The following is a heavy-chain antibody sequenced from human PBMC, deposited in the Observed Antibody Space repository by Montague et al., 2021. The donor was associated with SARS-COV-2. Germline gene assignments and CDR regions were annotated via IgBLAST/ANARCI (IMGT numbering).Heavy chain of an antibody. CDR2: ISYSGST. CDR3: ARHYSATLPAVY. CDR1: GGSISSFY. V-gene: IGHV4-59*08. D-gene: IGHD2-15*01. Sequence: SETLSLTCTVSGGSISSFYWSWFRQPPGKGLEWIGYISYSGSTHYNPSLTGRVTISVDTSKNQFSLKVNSVTAADTAVYYCARHYSATLPAVYWGQGTLVNVSS. J-gene: IGHJ4*02.